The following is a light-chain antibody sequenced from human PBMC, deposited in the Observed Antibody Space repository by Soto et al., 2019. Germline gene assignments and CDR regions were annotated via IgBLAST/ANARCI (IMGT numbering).Light chain of an antibody. V-gene: IGKV3-15*01. CDR2: GAS. CDR1: QSVSSN. CDR3: QEYNNWPRT. J-gene: IGKJ1*01. Sequence: EIVIMQSPATLSVSPGERTTLAWRATQSVSSNLAWYQQKPGQHPLLLIYGASTRATGIPARLSGSGSGTDFNPTIMSLQSEDFAVYYCQEYNNWPRTFGHGTKVDIK.